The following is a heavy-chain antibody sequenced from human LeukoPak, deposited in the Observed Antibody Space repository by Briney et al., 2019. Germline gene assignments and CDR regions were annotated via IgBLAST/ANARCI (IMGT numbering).Heavy chain of an antibody. Sequence: GGSLRLSCAASGFTFSSYAMSWVRQAPGKGREWVSAISGSGGSTYYAGSVKGRFTISRDNSKNTLYLQMNSLRAEDTAVYYCPMIPLGVFGTHYWGQGTLVTVSS. CDR3: PMIPLGVFGTHY. D-gene: IGHD3-16*01. CDR1: GFTFSSYA. J-gene: IGHJ4*02. CDR2: ISGSGGST. V-gene: IGHV3-23*01.